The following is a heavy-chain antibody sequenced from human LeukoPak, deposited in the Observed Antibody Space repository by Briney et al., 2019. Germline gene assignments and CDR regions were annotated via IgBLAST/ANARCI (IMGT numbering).Heavy chain of an antibody. Sequence: PSETLSLTCTVSGGSISSSYWSWIRQPPGKGLEWIGYIYYSGSTNYNPSLKSRVTISVDTSKNQFSLKLSSVTAADTAVYYCARVWFGELRVYYFDYWGQGTLVTVSS. J-gene: IGHJ4*02. D-gene: IGHD3-10*01. CDR1: GGSISSSY. CDR3: ARVWFGELRVYYFDY. CDR2: IYYSGST. V-gene: IGHV4-59*01.